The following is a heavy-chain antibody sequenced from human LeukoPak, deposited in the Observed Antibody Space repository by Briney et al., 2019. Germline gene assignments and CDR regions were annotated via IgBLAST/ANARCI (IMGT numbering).Heavy chain of an antibody. CDR1: GNTFTTYR. J-gene: IGHJ4*02. V-gene: IGHV1-18*01. Sequence: AVKVSCKASGNTFTTYRINWVRQAPGQGLEGMGWISPYNGNTSYAQKLQGRVTLTADTSTSTAYMELRSLRSDDTAVYYCARLYSSSWYRVDDYWGQGTLVTVSS. CDR3: ARLYSSSWYRVDDY. CDR2: ISPYNGNT. D-gene: IGHD6-13*01.